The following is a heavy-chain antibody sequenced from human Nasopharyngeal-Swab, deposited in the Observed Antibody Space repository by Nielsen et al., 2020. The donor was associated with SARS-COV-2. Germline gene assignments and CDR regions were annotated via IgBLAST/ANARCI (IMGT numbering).Heavy chain of an antibody. D-gene: IGHD6-13*01. J-gene: IGHJ3*02. CDR1: GYNFAAHW. Sequence: GESLKISCQGSGYNFAAHWIAWGRQMPGKGLEWMGIIFVSDSETRYSPSFQGQVTISADKSVSIAYLQFGSLKASDTAMYYCARHATPAISWESFDIWGHGTTVSVSS. V-gene: IGHV5-51*01. CDR2: IFVSDSET. CDR3: ARHATPAISWESFDI.